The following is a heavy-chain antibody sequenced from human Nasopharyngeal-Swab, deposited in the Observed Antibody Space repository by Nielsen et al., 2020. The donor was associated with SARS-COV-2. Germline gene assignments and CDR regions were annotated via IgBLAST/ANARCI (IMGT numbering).Heavy chain of an antibody. CDR1: GFTFSSYW. Sequence: GESLKISCAASGFTFSSYWMSWVRQAPGKGLEWVANIKQDGSEKYYVDSVKGRFTISRDNAKNSLYLQMNSLRAEDTAVYYCARDLWREGYSSSWYPYYYYGMDVWGQGTTVTVSS. CDR3: ARDLWREGYSSSWYPYYYYGMDV. J-gene: IGHJ6*02. D-gene: IGHD6-13*01. V-gene: IGHV3-7*01. CDR2: IKQDGSEK.